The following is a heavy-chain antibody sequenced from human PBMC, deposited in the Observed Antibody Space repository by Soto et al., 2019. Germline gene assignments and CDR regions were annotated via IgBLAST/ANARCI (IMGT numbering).Heavy chain of an antibody. J-gene: IGHJ4*02. CDR1: GYTFTSYG. CDR2: ISAYNGNT. D-gene: IGHD3-10*01. V-gene: IGHV1-18*01. Sequence: QVQLVQSGAEVKKPGASVKVSCKASGYTFTSYGISWVRQAPGQGLEWMGWISAYNGNTNYAQKLQGRVTMTTDTTTSTAYMELRSLRSDDTAVYYCARVYRITMVRGELSEYWGQGTLVTVSS. CDR3: ARVYRITMVRGELSEY.